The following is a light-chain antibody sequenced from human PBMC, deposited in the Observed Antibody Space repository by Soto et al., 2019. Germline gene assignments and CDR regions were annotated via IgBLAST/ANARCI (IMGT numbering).Light chain of an antibody. CDR2: EVS. V-gene: IGLV2-14*01. CDR3: SPYTTTSPKV. J-gene: IGLJ3*02. Sequence: QSALTQPASVSGSPGQSITISCTGTSSDIGYYNYVSWYRQHPGKAPKLMIYEVSNRPSGVSYRFSGSKSGNTASLAISGLQAEDEADYYCSPYTTTSPKVFGGGTKLTVL. CDR1: SSDIGYYNY.